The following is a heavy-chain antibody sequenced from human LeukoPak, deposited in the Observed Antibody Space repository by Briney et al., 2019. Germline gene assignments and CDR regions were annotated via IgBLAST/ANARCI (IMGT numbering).Heavy chain of an antibody. CDR1: GYTFTSYY. J-gene: IGHJ6*02. V-gene: IGHV1-46*01. D-gene: IGHD6-13*01. CDR3: AGPGIAASWTYGMDV. Sequence: ASVKVSCKASGYTFTSYYMHWVRQAPGQGPEWMGIINPSGGSTSYAQKFQGRVTMTRDTSTSTVYMELSSLRSEDTAVYYCAGPGIAASWTYGMDVWGQGTTVTVSS. CDR2: INPSGGST.